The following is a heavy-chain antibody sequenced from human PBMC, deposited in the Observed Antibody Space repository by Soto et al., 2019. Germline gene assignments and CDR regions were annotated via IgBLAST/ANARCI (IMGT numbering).Heavy chain of an antibody. V-gene: IGHV3-21*01. CDR1: GFTFSSYS. Sequence: EVQLVESGGGLVKPGGSLRLSCAASGFTFSSYSMNWVRQAPGKGLEWVSSISSSSSYIYYADSVKGRFTISRDNAKNSLYLQMNSLRAEDTAVYYCAREPRTYSNYAKWYFDLWGRGTLVTVSS. CDR2: ISSSSSYI. CDR3: AREPRTYSNYAKWYFDL. D-gene: IGHD4-4*01. J-gene: IGHJ2*01.